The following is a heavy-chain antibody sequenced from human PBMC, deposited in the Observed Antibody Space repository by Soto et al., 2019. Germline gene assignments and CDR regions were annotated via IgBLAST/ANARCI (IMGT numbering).Heavy chain of an antibody. D-gene: IGHD6-19*01. CDR3: ARDRSKVGRIAVAGTWGTSDYYYYGMDV. Sequence: GGSLRLSCAASGFTFSSYGMHWVRQAPGKGLEWVAVIWYDGSNKYYADSVKGRFTISRDNSKNTLYLQMNSLRAEDMAVYYCARDRSKVGRIAVAGTWGTSDYYYYGMDVWGQGTTVTVSS. CDR1: GFTFSSYG. CDR2: IWYDGSNK. J-gene: IGHJ6*02. V-gene: IGHV3-33*01.